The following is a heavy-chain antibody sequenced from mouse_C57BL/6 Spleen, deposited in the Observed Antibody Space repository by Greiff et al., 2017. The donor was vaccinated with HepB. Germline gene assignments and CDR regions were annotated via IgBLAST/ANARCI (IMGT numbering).Heavy chain of an antibody. V-gene: IGHV5-4*01. CDR2: ISDGGSYT. CDR3: ARDPPLYDGNYPYAMDY. D-gene: IGHD2-1*01. Sequence: EVKLMESGGGLVKPGGSLKLSCAASGFTFSSYAMSWVRQTPEKRLEWVATISDGGSYTYYPDNVKGRFTISRDNAKNNLYLQMSHLKSEDTAMYYCARDPPLYDGNYPYAMDYWGQGTSVTVSS. J-gene: IGHJ4*01. CDR1: GFTFSSYA.